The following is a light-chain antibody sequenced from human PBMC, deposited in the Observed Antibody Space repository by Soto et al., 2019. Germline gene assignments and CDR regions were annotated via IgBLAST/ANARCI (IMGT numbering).Light chain of an antibody. CDR3: QKYNC. CDR2: AAS. CDR1: QGISNY. V-gene: IGKV1-27*01. J-gene: IGKJ4*01. Sequence: DIQMTQSPSSLSASVGDRVTITCRASQGISNYLAWYQQKPGKVPKLLIYAASTLQSGVPSRFSGSGSGTDYTLTISSLQPEDVATYYCQKYNCFGGGTKVEIK.